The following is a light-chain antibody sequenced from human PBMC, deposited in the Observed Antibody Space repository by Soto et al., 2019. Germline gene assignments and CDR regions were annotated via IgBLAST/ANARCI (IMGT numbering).Light chain of an antibody. Sequence: QAVVTQPPSASGTPGQRVTISCSGSSSNIGSNTVNWYQQLPGTAPKLLIYSNNQRPSGVPDRFSGSKSGTPASLAISGLQSEDEADYYCAAWDDSLNGVVFGGGTKVTVL. V-gene: IGLV1-44*01. CDR2: SNN. CDR3: AAWDDSLNGVV. CDR1: SSNIGSNT. J-gene: IGLJ2*01.